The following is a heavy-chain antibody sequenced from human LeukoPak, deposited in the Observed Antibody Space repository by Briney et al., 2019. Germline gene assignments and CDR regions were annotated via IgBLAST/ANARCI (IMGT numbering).Heavy chain of an antibody. Sequence: SQTLSLTCAISGDSVSSNSAAWNWIRQSPSRGLEWLGRTYYRSKWYNDYAVSVKSRITINPDTSKNQFSLQLNSVTPEDTAVYYCARVTRTFYDILTGRSREGRFDYWGQGTLVTVSS. CDR3: ARVTRTFYDILTGRSREGRFDY. J-gene: IGHJ4*02. D-gene: IGHD3-9*01. CDR2: TYYRSKWYN. CDR1: GDSVSSNSAA. V-gene: IGHV6-1*01.